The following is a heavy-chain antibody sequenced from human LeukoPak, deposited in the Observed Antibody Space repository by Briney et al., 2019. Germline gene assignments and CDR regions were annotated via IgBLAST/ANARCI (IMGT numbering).Heavy chain of an antibody. V-gene: IGHV3-20*04. D-gene: IGHD3-10*01. CDR3: ARGYYPRISMAQGFDY. CDR2: INWNGGST. Sequence: GGSLRLSCTASGFTFDDYGRSWVRQAPGQGLEWLSDINWNGGSTAYADSVKGRFTISRANAKNSLYLQMNSLRAEDTALYSCARGYYPRISMAQGFDYWGQGTMVILSS. J-gene: IGHJ4*02. CDR1: GFTFDDYG.